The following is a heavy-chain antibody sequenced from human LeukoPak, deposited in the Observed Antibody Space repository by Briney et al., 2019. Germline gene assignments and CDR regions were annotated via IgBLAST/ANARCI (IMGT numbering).Heavy chain of an antibody. CDR2: IYHSGST. D-gene: IGHD6-6*01. Sequence: SETQSLTCTVSGGSISSYYWSWIRQPPGKGLEWIGSIYHSGSTYYNPSLKSRVTISVDTSKNQFSLKLSSVTAADTAVYYCARGGYSSSSAGAFDIWGQGTMVTVSS. V-gene: IGHV4-59*01. CDR1: GGSISSYY. J-gene: IGHJ3*02. CDR3: ARGGYSSSSAGAFDI.